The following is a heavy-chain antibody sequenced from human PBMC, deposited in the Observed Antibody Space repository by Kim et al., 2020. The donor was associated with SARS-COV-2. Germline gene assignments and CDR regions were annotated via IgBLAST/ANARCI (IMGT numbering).Heavy chain of an antibody. D-gene: IGHD2-15*01. Sequence: SRVTISVDTSKNQFSLKLSSVTAADTAVYYCARESGYCSGGSCPGTYFQHWGQGTLVTVSS. V-gene: IGHV4-31*02. J-gene: IGHJ1*01. CDR3: ARESGYCSGGSCPGTYFQH.